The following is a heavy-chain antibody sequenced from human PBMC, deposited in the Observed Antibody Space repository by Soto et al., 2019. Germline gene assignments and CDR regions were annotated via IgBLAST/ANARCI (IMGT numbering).Heavy chain of an antibody. V-gene: IGHV3-30*18. J-gene: IGHJ3*02. Sequence: QVQLVESGGGVVQPGRSLRLSCAASGFTFSSYGMHWVRQAPGKGLKWVAVISYDGSIKYFADSVKGRFTISRDNSKNTLSLQMNSLRAEDTAVYYCAKDLDYYDSSGYDAFDIWGQGTMVTVSS. CDR3: AKDLDYYDSSGYDAFDI. CDR1: GFTFSSYG. CDR2: ISYDGSIK. D-gene: IGHD3-22*01.